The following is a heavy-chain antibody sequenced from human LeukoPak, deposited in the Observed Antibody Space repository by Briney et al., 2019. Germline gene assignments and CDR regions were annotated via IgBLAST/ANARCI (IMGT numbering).Heavy chain of an antibody. D-gene: IGHD6-19*01. J-gene: IGHJ4*02. Sequence: PGGSLRLSCAASGFTFSSYDMLWVRQPTGKGLECVSAINTAGDTFYSGSVRGRFTISKENAKNSFYLKMNSLRAGDTAVYYCTRAPPGSGWLVDNWGQGALVTVSS. CDR1: GFTFSSYD. CDR3: TRAPPGSGWLVDN. CDR2: INTAGDT. V-gene: IGHV3-13*04.